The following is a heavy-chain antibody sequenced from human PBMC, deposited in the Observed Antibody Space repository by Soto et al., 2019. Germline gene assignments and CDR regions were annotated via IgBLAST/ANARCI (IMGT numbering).Heavy chain of an antibody. Sequence: SETLSLTCAVSGGSIRSTNWWSWVRQPPGKGLEWIEEIFHSGSTNYNPSLKSRVTISVDKSKNQFSLKLNSVTAADTAVYYCARVSSGYHPWGQGTLVTVSS. J-gene: IGHJ5*02. V-gene: IGHV4-4*02. CDR2: IFHSGST. D-gene: IGHD3-22*01. CDR3: ARVSSGYHP. CDR1: GGSIRSTNW.